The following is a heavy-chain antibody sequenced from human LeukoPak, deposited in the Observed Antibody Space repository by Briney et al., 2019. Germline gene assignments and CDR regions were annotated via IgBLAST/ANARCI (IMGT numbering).Heavy chain of an antibody. CDR3: ARGSGWYLFDY. J-gene: IGHJ4*02. CDR2: IYYSGST. D-gene: IGHD6-19*01. CDR1: GGSISSYY. V-gene: IGHV4-59*01. Sequence: LETLSLTCTVSGGSISSYYWSWIRQPPGKGLEWIGYIYYSGSTNYNPSLKSRVTMSVDTSKNQFSLKLSSVTAADTAVYYCARGSGWYLFDYWGQGTLVTVSS.